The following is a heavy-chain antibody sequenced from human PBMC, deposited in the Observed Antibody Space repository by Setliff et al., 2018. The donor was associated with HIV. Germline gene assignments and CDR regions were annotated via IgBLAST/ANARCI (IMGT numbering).Heavy chain of an antibody. CDR2: VHHSGST. J-gene: IGHJ5*02. Sequence: SETLSLTCTVSGDFSNIQWWTWIRQPPGQGLEWIGYVHHSGSTKYNASLRSRVTMSVDTSKNLFSLTLRSVTAADTAVYYCASAGPYCGDDCPYNWLTPWGQGTLVPVSS. V-gene: IGHV4-59*11. CDR1: GDFSNIQW. D-gene: IGHD2-21*02. CDR3: ASAGPYCGDDCPYNWLTP.